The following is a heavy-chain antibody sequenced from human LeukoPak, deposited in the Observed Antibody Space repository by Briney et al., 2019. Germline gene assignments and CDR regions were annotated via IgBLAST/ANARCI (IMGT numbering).Heavy chain of an antibody. CDR2: IYTSGST. D-gene: IGHD3-22*01. CDR3: ARQYYYDSSGYYSFDI. CDR1: GGSISSGSYY. J-gene: IGHJ3*02. V-gene: IGHV4-61*02. Sequence: PSETLSLTCTVSGGSISSGSYYWSWIRQPAGKGLEWIGRIYTSGSTNYNPSLKSRVTISVDTSKNQFSLKLSSVTALDTAVYYCARQYYYDSSGYYSFDIWGQGTMVTVSS.